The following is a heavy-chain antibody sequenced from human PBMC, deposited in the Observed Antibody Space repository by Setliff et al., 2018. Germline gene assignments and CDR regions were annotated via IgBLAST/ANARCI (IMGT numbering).Heavy chain of an antibody. CDR3: SRLVRYCTTTTCQRASGAEF. CDR2: ISVYSGNT. J-gene: IGHJ4*02. D-gene: IGHD2-8*01. CDR1: GYTFTSSG. V-gene: IGHV1-18*01. Sequence: GASVKVSCKASGYTFTSSGITWVRQAPGQGLEWMGWISVYSGNTNYAQKLQGRVSMTTDTSTSTAYMELRSLTSDDTAVYYCSRLVRYCTTTTCQRASGAEFWGQGTLVTVSS.